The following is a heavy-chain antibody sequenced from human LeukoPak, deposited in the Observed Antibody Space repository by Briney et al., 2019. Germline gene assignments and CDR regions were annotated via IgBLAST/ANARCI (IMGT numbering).Heavy chain of an antibody. CDR2: IIPILGIA. D-gene: IGHD1-26*01. J-gene: IGHJ5*02. Sequence: ASVKVSCKASGGTFSSYAISWVRQAPGQGLEWMGRIIPILGIANYAQKFQGRVTITADKSTSTAYMELSSLGSEDTAVYYCARWSGSYHPIDPWGQGTLVTVSS. V-gene: IGHV1-69*04. CDR3: ARWSGSYHPIDP. CDR1: GGTFSSYA.